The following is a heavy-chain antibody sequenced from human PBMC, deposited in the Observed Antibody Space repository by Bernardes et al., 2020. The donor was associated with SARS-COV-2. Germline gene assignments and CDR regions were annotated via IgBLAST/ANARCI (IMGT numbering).Heavy chain of an antibody. J-gene: IGHJ4*02. V-gene: IGHV4-39*01. D-gene: IGHD3-22*01. CDR2: IYYSGST. CDR1: GGSIGSSSYY. Sequence: SESLSLTCTVSGGSIGSSSYYWGWLRQPPGTGLEWIGSIYYSGSTYYNPSLKSRVTISVDTSKNQFSLKLSSVTAADTAVYYCARRYYDSSGYYYEEEGFDYWGQGTLVTVSS. CDR3: ARRYYDSSGYYYEEEGFDY.